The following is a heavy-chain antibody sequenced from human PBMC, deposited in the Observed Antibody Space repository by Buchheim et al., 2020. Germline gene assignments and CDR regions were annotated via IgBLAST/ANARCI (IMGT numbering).Heavy chain of an antibody. CDR2: IYPDDSDT. V-gene: IGHV5-51*01. Sequence: EVQLVQSGAEVKKPGESLKISCKGSGYSFSNYWIGWVRQMPGKGLEWMGIIYPDDSDTRYSPSFQGQVTISADTFISTAYPQWSSLRASDTAMYYCARQPSAYSSGWYNWGQGT. J-gene: IGHJ4*02. CDR3: ARQPSAYSSGWYN. CDR1: GYSFSNYW. D-gene: IGHD6-19*01.